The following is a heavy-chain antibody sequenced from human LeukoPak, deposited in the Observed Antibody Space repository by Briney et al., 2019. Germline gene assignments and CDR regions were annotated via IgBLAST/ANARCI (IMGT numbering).Heavy chain of an antibody. CDR1: GLTFDDYG. D-gene: IGHD3-10*02. V-gene: IGHV3-20*04. CDR2: INWNGGST. J-gene: IGHJ6*04. Sequence: PGGSLRLSCAASGLTFDDYGMSWVRQAPGKGQEWVSGINWNGGSTGYADSVKGRFTISRDNAKNPLYLQMNSLRAEDTAVYYCAELGITMIGGVWGKGTTVTISS. CDR3: AELGITMIGGV.